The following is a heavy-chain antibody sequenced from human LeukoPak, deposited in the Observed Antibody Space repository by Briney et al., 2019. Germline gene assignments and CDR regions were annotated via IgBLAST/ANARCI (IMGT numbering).Heavy chain of an antibody. V-gene: IGHV3-23*01. CDR1: GLTFSSHS. CDR3: ATGGLSARKFAY. CDR2: ISTGGDIT. D-gene: IGHD6-6*01. Sequence: GGSLRLSCAASGLTFSSHSMSWVRQAPGKGLEWVSVISTGGDITYYADSVKGRFTISRDNSKNTLSLQMNILRVEDTAIYFCATGGLSARKFAYWGQGTPVTVS. J-gene: IGHJ4*02.